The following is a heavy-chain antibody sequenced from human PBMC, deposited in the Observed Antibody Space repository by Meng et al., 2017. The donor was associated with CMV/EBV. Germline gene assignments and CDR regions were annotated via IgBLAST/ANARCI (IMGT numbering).Heavy chain of an antibody. CDR3: ARDSSGWYPHFDY. V-gene: IGHV4-4*07. CDR2: IYTSGST. D-gene: IGHD6-19*01. Sequence: QQAGPGLVKPSETLAPTGIVSGGSVSSYSWSWIRQPAVKGLEWIGRIYTSGSTNYHPSLKSRVTMSVDTSKNQFSLKLSSVTAADTAVYYCARDSSGWYPHFDYWGQGTLVTVAS. J-gene: IGHJ4*02. CDR1: GGSVSSYS.